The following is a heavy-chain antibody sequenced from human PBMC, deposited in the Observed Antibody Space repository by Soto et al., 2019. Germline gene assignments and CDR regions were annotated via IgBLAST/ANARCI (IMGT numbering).Heavy chain of an antibody. J-gene: IGHJ5*02. Sequence: ETLSLTCTVSGGSISSYYWSWIRQPPGKGLEWIGYIYYSGSTNYNPSLKSRVTISVDTSKNQFSLKLSSVTAADTAVYYCARNSDLRGYSNGWFDPWGQGTLVTVSS. CDR2: IYYSGST. V-gene: IGHV4-59*01. CDR3: ARNSDLRGYSNGWFDP. D-gene: IGHD6-25*01. CDR1: GGSISSYY.